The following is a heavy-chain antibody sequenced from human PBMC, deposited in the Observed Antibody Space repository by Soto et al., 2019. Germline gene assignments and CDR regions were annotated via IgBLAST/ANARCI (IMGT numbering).Heavy chain of an antibody. Sequence: VGALRLSCAASGFRFSIHAMHWTRQAPGKGLAWVALMSYDRMTKTYADSVRGRFTISRDHSTNTLYLQMNNLRPEDTAIYYCAKDMAYYYDSSGPRPGSGIDFWGQGTLVTVSS. CDR3: AKDMAYYYDSSGPRPGSGIDF. J-gene: IGHJ4*02. V-gene: IGHV3-30*18. CDR1: GFRFSIHA. D-gene: IGHD3-22*01. CDR2: MSYDRMTK.